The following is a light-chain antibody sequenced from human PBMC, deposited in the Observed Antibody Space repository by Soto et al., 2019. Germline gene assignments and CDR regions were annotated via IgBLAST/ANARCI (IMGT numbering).Light chain of an antibody. CDR2: EVS. V-gene: IGLV2-14*01. Sequence: QSVLTQPASVSGSPGQSITISCTGTTSDVGGYNFVSWYQLHPGKAPKLMIFEVSNRPSGVSNRFSGSKSGNTASLTISGHQAEDEDDYYCSSYTSSGTRVFGTGTKLTVL. CDR1: TSDVGGYNF. J-gene: IGLJ1*01. CDR3: SSYTSSGTRV.